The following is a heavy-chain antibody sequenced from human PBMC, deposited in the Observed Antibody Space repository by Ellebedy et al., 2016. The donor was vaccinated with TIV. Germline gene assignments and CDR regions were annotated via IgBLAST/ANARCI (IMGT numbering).Heavy chain of an antibody. CDR2: IWYDGSNQ. V-gene: IGHV3-33*01. Sequence: GESLKISCAASGFTFSSYGMHWVRQAPGKGLEWVAVIWYDGSNQYYADSVKGRFTISRDNSKNTLYLQMNSLRAEDTAVYYCARGGSYYADYWGQGTLVTVSS. D-gene: IGHD1-26*01. J-gene: IGHJ4*02. CDR1: GFTFSSYG. CDR3: ARGGSYYADY.